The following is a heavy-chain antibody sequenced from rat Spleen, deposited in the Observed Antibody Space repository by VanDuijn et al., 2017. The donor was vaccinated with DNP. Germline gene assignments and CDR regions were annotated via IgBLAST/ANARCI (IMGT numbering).Heavy chain of an antibody. D-gene: IGHD1-4*01. J-gene: IGHJ3*01. Sequence: QVQLQQSGAELAKPDSSVKISCKASGNTFITDYFAWIKQTTGQGLEYIGYIHTRSGGTDSNEKFKGKATLTVDRSSSTAFMQLSSLTPDDSAVYYCASEGNYPGIWFAYWGQGTLVTVSS. CDR1: GNTFITDY. CDR2: IHTRSGGT. CDR3: ASEGNYPGIWFAY. V-gene: IGHV1-43*01.